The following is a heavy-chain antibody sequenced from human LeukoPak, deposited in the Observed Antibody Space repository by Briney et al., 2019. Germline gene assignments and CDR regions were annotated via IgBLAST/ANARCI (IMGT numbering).Heavy chain of an antibody. J-gene: IGHJ4*02. CDR3: ARVDWNYAHPFDY. V-gene: IGHV1-69*04. CDR2: IIPILGIA. D-gene: IGHD1-7*01. CDR1: GGTFSSYS. Sequence: ASVKVSCKASGGTFSSYSISWVRQAPGQGLEWMGRIIPILGIANYEQKFQGRVTITADKSTSTAYMELSSLRSEDTDVYYCARVDWNYAHPFDYWGQGTLVTVSS.